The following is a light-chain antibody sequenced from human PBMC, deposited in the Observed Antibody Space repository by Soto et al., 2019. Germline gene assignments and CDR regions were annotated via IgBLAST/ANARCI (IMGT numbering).Light chain of an antibody. Sequence: DIQMTQSPSSLSASVGDRVTITCQACQDISNYLNWYQQKPGKAPKLLIYDASNLETGVPSRFSGSGSGTDFTFTISSLQPEDIATYYCQQYDNLPPPTFGGGTKVEIK. CDR2: DAS. CDR3: QQYDNLPPPT. J-gene: IGKJ4*01. CDR1: QDISNY. V-gene: IGKV1-33*01.